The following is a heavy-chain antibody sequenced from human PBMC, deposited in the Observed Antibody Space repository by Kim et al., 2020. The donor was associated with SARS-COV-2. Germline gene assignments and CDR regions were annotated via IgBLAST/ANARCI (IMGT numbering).Heavy chain of an antibody. CDR1: GGSISSSNW. CDR2: IYHSGST. CDR3: ARDGYDARTSLDY. J-gene: IGHJ4*02. Sequence: SETLSLTCAVSGGSISSSNWWSWVRQPPGKGLEWIGEIYHSGSTNYNPSLKSRVTISVDKSKNQFSLKLSSVTAADTAVYYCARDGYDARTSLDYWGQGTLVTVSS. V-gene: IGHV4-4*02. D-gene: IGHD5-12*01.